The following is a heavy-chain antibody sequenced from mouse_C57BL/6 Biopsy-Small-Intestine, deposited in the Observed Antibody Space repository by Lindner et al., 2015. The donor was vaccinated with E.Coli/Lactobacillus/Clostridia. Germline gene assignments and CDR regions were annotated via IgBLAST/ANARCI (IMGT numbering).Heavy chain of an antibody. J-gene: IGHJ3*01. CDR2: IDPEDGET. Sequence: VQLQESGAELVKPGASVKLSCTSSGFNIKEYYMHWVKQRTEQGLEWIGTRIDPEDGETKYAPKFQGKATITADTSSNTAYLQLSSLTSEDTAVYYCARGDDSLFTYWGQGTLVAVSA. D-gene: IGHD2-4*01. CDR3: ARGDDSLFTY. CDR1: GFNIKEYY. V-gene: IGHV14-2*01.